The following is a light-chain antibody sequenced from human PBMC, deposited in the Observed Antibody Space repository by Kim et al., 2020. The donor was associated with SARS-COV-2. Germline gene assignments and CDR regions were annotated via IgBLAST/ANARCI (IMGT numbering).Light chain of an antibody. CDR3: QQRNSWPRT. Sequence: LSPGESATLSCRASQSVGSYLAWYQQKPGQAPRVLIYDASNRFTGIPARFSGSGSWTDFTLTISSLEPEDFAVYYCQQRNSWPRTFGQGTKVDIK. CDR2: DAS. J-gene: IGKJ1*01. CDR1: QSVGSY. V-gene: IGKV3-11*01.